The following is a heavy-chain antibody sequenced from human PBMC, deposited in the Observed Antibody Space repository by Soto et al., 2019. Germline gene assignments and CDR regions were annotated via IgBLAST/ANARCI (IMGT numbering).Heavy chain of an antibody. D-gene: IGHD6-13*01. CDR3: ARSSNSIAAAGKGIDY. Sequence: GGSLRLSCAASGFTVSSNYMSWVRQAPGKGLEWVSVIYSGGSTYYADSVKGRFTISRDNSKNMLYLQMNSLRAEATAVYYCARSSNSIAAAGKGIDYWGQGTLVTVSS. CDR1: GFTVSSNY. CDR2: IYSGGST. V-gene: IGHV3-53*01. J-gene: IGHJ4*02.